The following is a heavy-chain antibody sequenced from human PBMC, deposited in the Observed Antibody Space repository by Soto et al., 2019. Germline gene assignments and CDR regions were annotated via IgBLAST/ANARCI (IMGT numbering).Heavy chain of an antibody. CDR3: ARGYGGNAVYYYGMDV. CDR2: ISSSSSYI. Sequence: PGGSLRLSCVASGFTFSSYSMNWVRQAPGKGLEWVSSISSSSSYIYYADSVKGRFTISRDNAKNSLYLQMNSLRAEDTAVYYCARGYGGNAVYYYGMDVWGQGTTVTVSS. J-gene: IGHJ6*02. CDR1: GFTFSSYS. D-gene: IGHD4-17*01. V-gene: IGHV3-21*01.